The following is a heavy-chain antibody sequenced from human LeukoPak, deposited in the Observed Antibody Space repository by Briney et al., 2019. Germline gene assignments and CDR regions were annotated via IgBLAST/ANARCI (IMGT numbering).Heavy chain of an antibody. CDR2: ISWNSGTI. J-gene: IGHJ5*02. CDR1: GFTFDDYA. V-gene: IGHV3-9*03. CDR3: ARGNSGSYSQDWFDP. Sequence: GRSLRLSCAASGFTFDDYAMHWVRQAPGKGLEWVSGISWNSGTIGYADSVKGRFTISRDNAKNSLYLQMNSLRDDDVALYYCARGNSGSYSQDWFDPWGQGTLVTVSS. D-gene: IGHD1-26*01.